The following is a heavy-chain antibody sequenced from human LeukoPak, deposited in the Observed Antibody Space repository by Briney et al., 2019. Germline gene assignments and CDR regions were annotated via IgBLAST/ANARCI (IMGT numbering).Heavy chain of an antibody. V-gene: IGHV4-61*09. CDR1: GDSITSGSYY. CDR3: ARSIAVTGKRWLDP. J-gene: IGHJ5*02. Sequence: SETLSLTCTVSGDSITSGSYYWSWIRQPAGKGPEWIAHIHTNGGTKYNPSLESRVTISLETSDNQFSLELDSVTATDTAVYYCARSIAVTGKRWLDPWGQGTLVTVSS. CDR2: IHTNGGT. D-gene: IGHD6-19*01.